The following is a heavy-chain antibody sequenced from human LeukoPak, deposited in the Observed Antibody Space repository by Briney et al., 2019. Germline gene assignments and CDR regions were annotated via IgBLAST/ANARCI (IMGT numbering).Heavy chain of an antibody. Sequence: PGGPLRLSFAASGFTFDNYRWTWFAQAPGKGLNGVSTVNADGGNTYYADSVKGRFTISRDNSKSTLILQMNSLRVEDTALYYCTKRVKYGGTWDHFADWGQGTLVTVSS. CDR1: GFTFDNYR. J-gene: IGHJ4*02. D-gene: IGHD1-26*01. CDR2: VNADGGNT. CDR3: TKRVKYGGTWDHFAD. V-gene: IGHV3-23*01.